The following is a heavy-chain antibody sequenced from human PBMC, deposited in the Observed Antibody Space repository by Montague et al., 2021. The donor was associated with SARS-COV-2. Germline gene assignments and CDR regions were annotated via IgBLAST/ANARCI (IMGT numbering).Heavy chain of an antibody. Sequence: SETLSLTCSVFGDSINNVNYFWSWIRQPAGKGLEWTGRVYISGSTDYNPSLESRVTMLLDKSANELTLQVTSVTAADTAVYYCARVSGYGSGSSFNWFDSWGQGLVVTVSS. J-gene: IGHJ5*01. CDR3: ARVSGYGSGSSFNWFDS. D-gene: IGHD3-10*01. V-gene: IGHV4-61*02. CDR2: VYISGST. CDR1: GDSINNVNYF.